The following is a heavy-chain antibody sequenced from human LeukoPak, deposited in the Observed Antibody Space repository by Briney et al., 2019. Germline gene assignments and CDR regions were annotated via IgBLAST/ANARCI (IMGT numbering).Heavy chain of an antibody. CDR3: ARGGGGYCSSTSCPDNWFDP. D-gene: IGHD2-2*01. Sequence: SETLSLTCTVSGGSLSSGSYYWSWIRQPAGKGLEWIGRIYTSGSTNYNPSLKSRVTISVDTSKNQFSLKLSSVTAADTAVYYCARGGGGYCSSTSCPDNWFDPWGQGTLVTVSS. J-gene: IGHJ5*02. V-gene: IGHV4-61*02. CDR2: IYTSGST. CDR1: GGSLSSGSYY.